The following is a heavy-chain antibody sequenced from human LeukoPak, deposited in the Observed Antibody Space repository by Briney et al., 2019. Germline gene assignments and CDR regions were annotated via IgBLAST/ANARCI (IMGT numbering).Heavy chain of an antibody. D-gene: IGHD2-15*01. CDR1: EFTFSSYE. CDR2: ISSSGTI. CDR3: ARALLYCSGGSCYRTRFDY. Sequence: GGSLRLSCAASEFTFSSYEMNWVRQAPGKGLEWVSYISSSGTIYYADSVKGRFTISRDNAKNSLYLQMNSLRAEDTAVYYCARALLYCSGGSCYRTRFDYWGQGTLVTVSS. V-gene: IGHV3-48*03. J-gene: IGHJ4*02.